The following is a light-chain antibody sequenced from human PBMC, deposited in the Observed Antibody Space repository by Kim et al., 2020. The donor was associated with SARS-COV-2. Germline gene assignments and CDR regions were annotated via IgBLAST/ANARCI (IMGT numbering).Light chain of an antibody. V-gene: IGLV2-11*01. J-gene: IGLJ1*01. CDR3: CSYAGSYSVV. CDR2: DVS. Sequence: GQSVTISCTGTSSDVGGYNYVSWYQQHPGKAPKLMIYDVSKRPSGVLDRFSGSKSGNTASLTISGLQAEDEADYYCCSYAGSYSVVFGTGTKVTVL. CDR1: SSDVGGYNY.